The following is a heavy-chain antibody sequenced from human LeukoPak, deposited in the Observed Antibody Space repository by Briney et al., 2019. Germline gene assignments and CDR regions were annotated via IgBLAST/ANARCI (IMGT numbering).Heavy chain of an antibody. CDR1: GFTFSNYI. D-gene: IGHD2-21*01. CDR2: ISYDGSNK. V-gene: IGHV3-30-3*01. CDR3: AREAPYYFDY. Sequence: GGSLRLSCAASGFTFSNYIINWVRQAPGKGLEWVAVISYDGSNKYYADSVKGRFTISRDNSKNTLYLQMNSLRAEDTAVYYCAREAPYYFDYWGQGTLVTVSS. J-gene: IGHJ4*02.